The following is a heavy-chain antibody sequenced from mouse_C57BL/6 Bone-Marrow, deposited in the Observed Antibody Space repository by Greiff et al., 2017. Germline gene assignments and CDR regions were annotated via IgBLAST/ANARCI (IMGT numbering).Heavy chain of an antibody. CDR1: GYTFTSYW. D-gene: IGHD1-1*01. Sequence: QVQLQQPGAELVKPGASVKLSCKASGYTFTSYWMHWVKQRPGQGLEWIGMIHLNSGSTHYNEKFTSKATLTVAKSTCTAYMKLISLTSKDSAVYYGPITSVKDYARDYWGQGTSVTVSS. J-gene: IGHJ4*01. CDR2: IHLNSGST. V-gene: IGHV1-64*01. CDR3: PITSVKDYARDY.